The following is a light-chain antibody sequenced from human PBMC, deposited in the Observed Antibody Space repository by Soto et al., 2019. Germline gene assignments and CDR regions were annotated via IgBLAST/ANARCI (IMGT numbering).Light chain of an antibody. Sequence: DIQMTQSPSSLSASVGDRVTITCRASQNINTYLNWCQQKPGKAPNLLIFAASSLQSGVPSRFSGSGSGTDFNLTISRLQPEDFATYYCQQSYSTPYTFGQGTKLEMK. CDR1: QNINTY. V-gene: IGKV1-39*01. CDR3: QQSYSTPYT. CDR2: AAS. J-gene: IGKJ2*01.